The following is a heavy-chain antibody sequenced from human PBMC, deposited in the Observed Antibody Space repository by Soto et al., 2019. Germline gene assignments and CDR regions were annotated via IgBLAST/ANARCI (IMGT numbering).Heavy chain of an antibody. V-gene: IGHV4-30-2*01. CDR2: IYSGTT. CDR3: AREDSGAFFDF. CDR1: GGSIISGGYS. J-gene: IGHJ4*02. D-gene: IGHD2-15*01. Sequence: SETLSLTCAVSGGSIISGGYSWSWIRQPPGKGLEWIGYIYSGTTHYNPSLESRVTIAMDRSKNQVSLSLKSVTAADTAVYYCAREDSGAFFDFWGQGXLVTVPS.